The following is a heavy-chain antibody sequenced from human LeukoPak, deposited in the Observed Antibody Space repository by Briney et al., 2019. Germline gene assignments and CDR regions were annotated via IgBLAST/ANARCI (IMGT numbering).Heavy chain of an antibody. CDR1: GFTFSNYW. Sequence: PGGSLRLSCAASGFTFSNYWMNWVRQAPGKGLEWVANIKGDGSDENYVGSVKGRFTISRDNAKNSLYLQMNSLRAEDTAVYFCARGSDDSGYRSLGYWGQGTLVTVSS. CDR3: ARGSDDSGYRSLGY. CDR2: IKGDGSDE. J-gene: IGHJ4*02. V-gene: IGHV3-7*01. D-gene: IGHD5-12*01.